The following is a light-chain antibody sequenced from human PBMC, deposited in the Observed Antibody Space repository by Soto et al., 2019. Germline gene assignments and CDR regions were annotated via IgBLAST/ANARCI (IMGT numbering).Light chain of an antibody. CDR3: CSYAGSYASDYV. CDR1: SSDVGAYDY. V-gene: IGLV2-11*01. J-gene: IGLJ1*01. CDR2: DVT. Sequence: ALTQPASVSGSPGQSVTISCTGTSSDVGAYDYVSWYQQHPGKAPKLMIYDVTKRPSGVPDRFSGSKSGNTASLTISGLQAEDEADYYCCSYAGSYASDYVFGAGTKVTVL.